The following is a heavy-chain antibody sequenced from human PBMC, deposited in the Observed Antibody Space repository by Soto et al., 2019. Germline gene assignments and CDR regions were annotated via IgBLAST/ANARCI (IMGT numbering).Heavy chain of an antibody. CDR1: GFTFSSYG. D-gene: IGHD3-22*01. CDR2: IWYDGSNK. Sequence: GSLRLSCSASGFTFSSYGMPWVRQAPGKGLEWVAVIWYDGSNKYYADSVKGRFTISRDNSKNTLYLQMNSLRAEDTAVYYCARAHISYYYDSSGYYPDYWGQGTLVTLYS. CDR3: ARAHISYYYDSSGYYPDY. V-gene: IGHV3-33*01. J-gene: IGHJ4*02.